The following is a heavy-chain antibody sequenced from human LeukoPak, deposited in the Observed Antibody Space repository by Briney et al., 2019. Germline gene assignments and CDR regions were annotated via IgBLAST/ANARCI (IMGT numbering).Heavy chain of an antibody. J-gene: IGHJ6*03. Sequence: GGSLRLSCAASGFTFSSYNMNWVRQAPGKGLEWVSSISSSSSYIYYADSVKGRFTISRDNAKNSLYLQMNSLRAEDTAVYYCAQDPGYENYHYYMDVWGKGTTVTVSS. D-gene: IGHD3-3*01. CDR1: GFTFSSYN. CDR2: ISSSSSYI. V-gene: IGHV3-21*01. CDR3: AQDPGYENYHYYMDV.